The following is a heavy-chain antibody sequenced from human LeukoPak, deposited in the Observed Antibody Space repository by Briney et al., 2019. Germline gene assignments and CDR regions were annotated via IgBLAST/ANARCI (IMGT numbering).Heavy chain of an antibody. Sequence: GASVKVSCKASGGTFSSYAISWVRQAPGQGLEWMGWISTHNGNTNYAQKLQGRVTMTTDTSTNTAYMELRSLRSDDTAVYYCARGEHGTTWCVDYWGQGTLVTVSS. CDR3: ARGEHGTTWCVDY. CDR1: GGTFSSYA. CDR2: ISTHNGNT. D-gene: IGHD6-13*01. V-gene: IGHV1-18*01. J-gene: IGHJ4*02.